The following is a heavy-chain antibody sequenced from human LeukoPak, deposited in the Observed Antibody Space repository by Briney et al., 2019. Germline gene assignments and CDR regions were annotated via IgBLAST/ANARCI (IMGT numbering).Heavy chain of an antibody. CDR3: ARETPSSSWYYYYYYYMDV. D-gene: IGHD6-13*01. CDR1: GGSISSSSYY. CDR2: IYYSGST. Sequence: SETLSLTCTVSGGSISSSSYYWGWIRQPPGKGLEWIGSIYYSGSTYYNPSLKSRVTISVDTSKNQFSLKLSSVTAADTAVYYCARETPSSSWYYYYYYYMDVWGKGTAVTVSS. V-gene: IGHV4-39*07. J-gene: IGHJ6*03.